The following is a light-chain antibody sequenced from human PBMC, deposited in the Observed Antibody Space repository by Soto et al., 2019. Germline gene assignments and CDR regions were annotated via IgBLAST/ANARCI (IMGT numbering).Light chain of an antibody. Sequence: IRVSLSPAALSVNKGERATISCRASKSVSSNLAWYQQKPGQAPRLLIYGASSRATGIPDRFSGSGSGTDFTLTISRLEPEDFRVYCWQQYCLLLPFGGVT. V-gene: IGKV3D-15*01. J-gene: IGKJ4*01. CDR1: KSVSSN. CDR3: QQYCLLLP. CDR2: GAS.